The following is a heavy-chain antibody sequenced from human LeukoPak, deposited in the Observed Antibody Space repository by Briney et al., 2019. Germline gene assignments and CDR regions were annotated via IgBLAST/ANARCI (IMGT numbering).Heavy chain of an antibody. V-gene: IGHV4-30-4*08. D-gene: IGHD2-2*01. CDR1: GGSISSGDYY. CDR2: IYYSGST. J-gene: IGHJ5*02. CDR3: ARVGGYCSSTSCLPFDP. Sequence: KASETLSLTCTVSGGSISSGDYYWSWIRQPPGKGLEWIGYIYYSGSTYYNPSLKSRVTISVDTSKNQFSLKLSSVTAADTAVYYCARVGGYCSSTSCLPFDPWGQGTLVTVSS.